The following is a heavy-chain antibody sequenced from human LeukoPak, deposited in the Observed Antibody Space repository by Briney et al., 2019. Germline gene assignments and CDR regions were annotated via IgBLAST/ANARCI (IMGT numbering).Heavy chain of an antibody. Sequence: GGSLRLSCAASGFTFSSYWMSWVRQAPGKGLEWVANIKQDGSEKYYEDSVKGRFTISRDNAKNSLYLQVNNLRAEDTAVYYCAAQRWLQLGDFDYWGQGTLVTVSS. CDR2: IKQDGSEK. J-gene: IGHJ4*02. CDR3: AAQRWLQLGDFDY. CDR1: GFTFSSYW. D-gene: IGHD5-24*01. V-gene: IGHV3-7*03.